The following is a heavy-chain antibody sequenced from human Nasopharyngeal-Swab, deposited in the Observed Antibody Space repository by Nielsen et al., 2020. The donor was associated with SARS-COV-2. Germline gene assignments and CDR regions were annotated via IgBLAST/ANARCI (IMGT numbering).Heavy chain of an antibody. Sequence: SETLSLTCTVSGGSISSCYWSWIRQPPGKGLEWIGYIYYSGSTNYNPSLKSRVTISVDTSKNQFSLKLSSVTAADTAVYYCARHGDYYDSSGYLYYFDYWGQGTLVTVSS. CDR2: IYYSGST. CDR1: GGSISSCY. D-gene: IGHD3-22*01. V-gene: IGHV4-59*08. J-gene: IGHJ4*02. CDR3: ARHGDYYDSSGYLYYFDY.